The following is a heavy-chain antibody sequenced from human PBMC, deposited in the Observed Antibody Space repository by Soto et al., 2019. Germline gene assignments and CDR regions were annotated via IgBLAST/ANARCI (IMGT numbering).Heavy chain of an antibody. V-gene: IGHV3-48*02. CDR2: IDSSSATI. J-gene: IGHJ4*02. D-gene: IGHD5-12*01. CDR1: GFILSRYS. Sequence: EVQLVESGGGLVQPGGSLRVSCAASGFILSRYSMNWVRQAPGKGLEWLSYIDSSSATIYYADSVKGRFIISRDNAKNSLYLQMNSLRDEDTAVYYCARGGVATIFGDSWGQGTLVTVSS. CDR3: ARGGVATIFGDS.